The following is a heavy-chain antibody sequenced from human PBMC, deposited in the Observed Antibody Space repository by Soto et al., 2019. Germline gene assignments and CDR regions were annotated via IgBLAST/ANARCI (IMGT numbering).Heavy chain of an antibody. V-gene: IGHV3-64D*08. CDR1: GFTFSSYA. Sequence: EVQVVEAGGGLVQPGGSLRLSCSASGFTFSSYALHWVRQAPGKGLEYVSGISSNGGSIFYADSVKGRFTISRDNSKNILYLQMTGLRVDDTAVYSCVKDSFGGTSGYFDSLGQGTLVTVSS. J-gene: IGHJ4*02. D-gene: IGHD2-15*01. CDR3: VKDSFGGTSGYFDS. CDR2: ISSNGGSI.